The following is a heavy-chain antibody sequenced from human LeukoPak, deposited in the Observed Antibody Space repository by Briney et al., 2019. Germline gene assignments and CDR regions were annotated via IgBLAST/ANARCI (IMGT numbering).Heavy chain of an antibody. Sequence: PGGSLRLSCAASGFTVSSNYMSWVRQAPGKGLEWVSVIYSGGSTYYADSVKGRFTISRDNSKNTLYLQMNSLRAEDTAVYYCARNPSSLDIAAAGNLGQGTLVTVPS. CDR1: GFTVSSNY. V-gene: IGHV3-66*01. J-gene: IGHJ4*02. CDR3: ARNPSSLDIAAAGN. D-gene: IGHD6-13*01. CDR2: IYSGGST.